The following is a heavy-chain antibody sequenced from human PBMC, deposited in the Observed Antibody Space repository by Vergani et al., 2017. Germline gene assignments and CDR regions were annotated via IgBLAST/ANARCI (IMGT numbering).Heavy chain of an antibody. CDR3: ARARITIFGVVITXFDY. Sequence: EVQLVESGGGLVQPGGSLRLSCAASGFTFSSYWMSWVRQAPGKGLEWVANIKQDGSEKYYVDSVKGRFTISRDNAKNSLYLQMNSLRAEDTAVYYCARARITIFGVVITXFDYWGQGTLVTVSS. J-gene: IGHJ4*02. CDR1: GFTFSSYW. CDR2: IKQDGSEK. V-gene: IGHV3-7*01. D-gene: IGHD3-3*01.